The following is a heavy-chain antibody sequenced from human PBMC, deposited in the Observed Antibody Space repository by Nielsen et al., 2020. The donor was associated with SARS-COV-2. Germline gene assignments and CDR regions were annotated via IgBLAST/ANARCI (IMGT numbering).Heavy chain of an antibody. D-gene: IGHD3-10*01. CDR2: IQLDGSEK. Sequence: GESLKISCVVSGFNIRGYWMTWVRQAPGKGLEWVGNIQLDGSEKYYVDSVKGRFTISRDNARNTLYLQMNSLRVEDTAVYYCARGFGNGADYDWGQGTMVTVSS. J-gene: IGHJ3*01. CDR3: ARGFGNGADYD. CDR1: GFNIRGYW. V-gene: IGHV3-7*01.